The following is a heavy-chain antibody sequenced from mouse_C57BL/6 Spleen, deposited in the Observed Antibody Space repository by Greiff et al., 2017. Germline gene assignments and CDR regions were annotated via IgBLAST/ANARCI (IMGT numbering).Heavy chain of an antibody. D-gene: IGHD1-1*01. Sequence: VQLQQSGAELVRPGTSVKVSCKASGYAFTNYLIEWVKQRPGPGLEWIGVINPGSGGTNYNEKFKGKATLTADKSSSTAYMQLSSLTSEDSAVYFCARGGYYGSSFYYAMDYWGQGTSVTVSS. CDR1: GYAFTNYL. CDR3: ARGGYYGSSFYYAMDY. CDR2: INPGSGGT. V-gene: IGHV1-54*01. J-gene: IGHJ4*01.